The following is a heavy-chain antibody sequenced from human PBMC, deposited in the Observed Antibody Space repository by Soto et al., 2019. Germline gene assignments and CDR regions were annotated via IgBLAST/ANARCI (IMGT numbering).Heavy chain of an antibody. V-gene: IGHV3-33*01. J-gene: IGHJ4*02. D-gene: IGHD1-20*01. Sequence: PGGSLRLSCAASGFSFSSYCMHWVRQAPGKGLEWVAVIWYHGNSMYYADSVKGRFTISRDNSKNTLYLQMNNLRAEDTAVYYCARYNTGHSDYWGQGTLVTVSS. CDR3: ARYNTGHSDY. CDR1: GFSFSSYC. CDR2: IWYHGNSM.